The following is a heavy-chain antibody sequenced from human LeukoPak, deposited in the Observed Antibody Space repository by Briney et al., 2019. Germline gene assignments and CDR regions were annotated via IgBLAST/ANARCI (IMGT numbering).Heavy chain of an antibody. CDR3: ARVSILIVPYYAFDI. J-gene: IGHJ3*02. V-gene: IGHV3-21*01. CDR2: ISSSSNYI. Sequence: GGSLRLSCAASGFSFSSMKWARQAPGKGLEWVSSISSSSNYIYYADSVEGRFTISRDNAKNSLYLQMNSLRAEDTAVYYCARVSILIVPYYAFDIWGQGTMVTVSS. CDR1: GFSFSS. D-gene: IGHD2/OR15-2a*01.